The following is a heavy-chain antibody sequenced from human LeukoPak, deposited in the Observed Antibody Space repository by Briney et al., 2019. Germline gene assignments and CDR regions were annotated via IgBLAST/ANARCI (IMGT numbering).Heavy chain of an antibody. CDR1: GYIFTTYA. J-gene: IGHJ4*02. Sequence: GASVKVSCKASGYIFTTYAMHWVRQAPGQRLEWMGWINAANGNTKLSQKFQDRITVIRDKSANTAYMELSSLRSEDTAVYYCARDTTSIRGACGYWGQGTLVTVSS. D-gene: IGHD2/OR15-2a*01. CDR2: INAANGNT. CDR3: ARDTTSIRGACGY. V-gene: IGHV1-3*01.